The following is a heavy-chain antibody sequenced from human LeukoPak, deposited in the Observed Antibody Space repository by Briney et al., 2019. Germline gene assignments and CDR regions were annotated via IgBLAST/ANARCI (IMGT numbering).Heavy chain of an antibody. D-gene: IGHD4/OR15-4a*01. CDR3: ARGSYGAVDY. CDR1: GFTFSSYS. CDR2: ISSFSSTI. Sequence: GGSLRLSCAASGFTFSSYSINWVRQAPGQGLEWVSYISSFSSTIYYADAVKGRFTISRDNAKNSLYLQMNSLRDEDTAVYYCARGSYGAVDYWGQGTLVTISS. V-gene: IGHV3-48*02. J-gene: IGHJ4*02.